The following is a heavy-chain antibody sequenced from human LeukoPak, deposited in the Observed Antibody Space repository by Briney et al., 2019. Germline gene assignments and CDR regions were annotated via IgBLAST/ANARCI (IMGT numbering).Heavy chain of an antibody. D-gene: IGHD1-26*01. CDR2: ISYDGSNK. V-gene: IGHV3-30*18. CDR1: GFTFSSYV. Sequence: GRSLRLSCAASGFTFSSYVMHWVRQAPGKGLEWVAVISYDGSNKYYADSVKGRFTISRDNSKNTLYLQMNSLRAEDTAVYYCAKDHPVWIVGATYYFDYWGQGTLVTVSS. J-gene: IGHJ4*02. CDR3: AKDHPVWIVGATYYFDY.